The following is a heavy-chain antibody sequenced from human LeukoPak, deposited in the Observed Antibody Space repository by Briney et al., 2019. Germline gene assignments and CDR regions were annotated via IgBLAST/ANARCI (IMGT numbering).Heavy chain of an antibody. CDR3: ARGVRQQLGYYYYYGMDV. V-gene: IGHV1-69*04. J-gene: IGHJ6*02. CDR2: IIPILGIA. Sequence: SVKVSCKASGGTFSSYAISWVRQAPGQGLEWMGRIIPILGIANYAQKFQGRVTITADKSTSTAYMELSSLRSEDTAVYYCARGVRQQLGYYYYYGMDVWGQGTTVTVSS. D-gene: IGHD6-13*01. CDR1: GGTFSSYA.